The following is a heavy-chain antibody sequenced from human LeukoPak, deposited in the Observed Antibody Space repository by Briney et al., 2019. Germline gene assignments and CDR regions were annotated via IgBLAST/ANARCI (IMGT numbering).Heavy chain of an antibody. CDR2: IYTSGST. V-gene: IGHV4-4*07. J-gene: IGHJ6*03. CDR3: ARGGPRLTMVRGVIIPLYYYYMDV. CDR1: GGSISSYY. D-gene: IGHD3-10*01. Sequence: PSETLSLTCTVSGGSISSYYWSWIRQPAGKGLEWIGRIYTSGSTNYNPSLKSRVTMSVDTSKNQFSLKLSSVTAADTAVYYCARGGPRLTMVRGVIIPLYYYYMDVWGKGTTVTISS.